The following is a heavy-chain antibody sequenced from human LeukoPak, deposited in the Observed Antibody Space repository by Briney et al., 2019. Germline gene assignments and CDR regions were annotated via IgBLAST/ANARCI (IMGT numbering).Heavy chain of an antibody. Sequence: SQTLSLTCTVSGGSISSGGYYWSWIRQHPGKGLEWIGYIYYGGSTYYNPSLKSRVTISVDTSKNQFSLKLSSVTAADTAVYYCARGGYCSGGSCYQIADYWGQGTLVTVSS. CDR1: GGSISSGGYY. D-gene: IGHD2-15*01. CDR2: IYYGGST. CDR3: ARGGYCSGGSCYQIADY. V-gene: IGHV4-31*03. J-gene: IGHJ4*02.